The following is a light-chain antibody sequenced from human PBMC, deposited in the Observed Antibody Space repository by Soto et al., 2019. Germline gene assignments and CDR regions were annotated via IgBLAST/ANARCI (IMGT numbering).Light chain of an antibody. Sequence: DIPLTQSPSFLSASVGDRVTITCRASQGISSYLAWYQQKPGKAPKLLIYAASTLQSGVPSRFSGSGSGTEFTLTISSLQPEDFASYYCQQHNSYPLTLGGGTKVEIK. CDR1: QGISSY. CDR2: AAS. V-gene: IGKV1-9*01. J-gene: IGKJ4*01. CDR3: QQHNSYPLT.